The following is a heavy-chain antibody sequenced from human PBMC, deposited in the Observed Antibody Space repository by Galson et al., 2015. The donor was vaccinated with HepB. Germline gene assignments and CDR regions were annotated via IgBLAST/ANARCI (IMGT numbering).Heavy chain of an antibody. CDR2: ISSSSSTI. CDR1: GFTFSSYS. CDR3: AREGWSYLSDY. Sequence: SLRLSCAASGFTFSSYSMNWVRQAPGKGLEWVSYISSSSSTIYYADSVKGRFTISRDNAKNSLYLQMNGLRDEDTAVYYCAREGWSYLSDYWGQGTLVTVSS. D-gene: IGHD1-26*01. J-gene: IGHJ4*02. V-gene: IGHV3-48*02.